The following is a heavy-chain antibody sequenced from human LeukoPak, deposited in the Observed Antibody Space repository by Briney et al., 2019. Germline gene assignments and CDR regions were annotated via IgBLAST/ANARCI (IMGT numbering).Heavy chain of an antibody. CDR3: TIDLTGPFDD. Sequence: GVSLRLSCAASGFTFSSYWTHWVRQVPGKGLVWVSRINTDGSTTSYADSVKGRFTISRDNAKNTLYLQMNSLRAEDTGVYYCTIDLTGPFDDWGQGTLVTVSS. CDR1: GFTFSSYW. CDR2: INTDGSTT. V-gene: IGHV3-74*01. D-gene: IGHD3-9*01. J-gene: IGHJ4*02.